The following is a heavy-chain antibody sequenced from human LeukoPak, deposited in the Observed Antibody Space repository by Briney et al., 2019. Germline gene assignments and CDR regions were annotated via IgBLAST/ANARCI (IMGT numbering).Heavy chain of an antibody. V-gene: IGHV1-69*06. J-gene: IGHJ5*02. Sequence: SVKVSCKASGGTFSSYAISWVRQAPGQGLEWMGGIIPIFGTANYAQKFQGRVTITADKSTSTAYMELSSLRSEDTAVYYCARDSAEVVVAATHWFDPWGQGTLVTVSS. CDR1: GGTFSSYA. D-gene: IGHD2-15*01. CDR3: ARDSAEVVVAATHWFDP. CDR2: IIPIFGTA.